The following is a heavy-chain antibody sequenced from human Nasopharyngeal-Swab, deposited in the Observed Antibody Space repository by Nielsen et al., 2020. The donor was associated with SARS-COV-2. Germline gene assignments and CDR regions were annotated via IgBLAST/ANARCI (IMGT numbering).Heavy chain of an antibody. Sequence: SQTLSLTCGLHGASFSGYYWGWIRQPPGKGLEWIGDITRSGNTNYNPALRSRVTISVATFKGEFSLKLTSVTAADSAIYFCARVNNGGGMVPASYSFFMYVWGKGTSVVVSS. J-gene: IGHJ6*03. CDR2: ITRSGNT. V-gene: IGHV4-34*01. D-gene: IGHD3-3*02. CDR3: ARVNNGGGMVPASYSFFMYV. CDR1: GASFSGYY.